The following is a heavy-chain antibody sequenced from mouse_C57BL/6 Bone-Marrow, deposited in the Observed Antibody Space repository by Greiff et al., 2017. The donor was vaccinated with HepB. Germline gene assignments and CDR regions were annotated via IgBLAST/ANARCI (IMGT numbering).Heavy chain of an antibody. D-gene: IGHD2-1*01. CDR3: AREGSYYADYYAMDY. J-gene: IGHJ4*01. CDR2: IDPSDSYT. Sequence: QVQLQQPGAELVMPGASVKLSCKASGYTFTSYWMHWVKQRPGLGLEWIGEIDPSDSYTNYNQKFKGKSTLTVDKSSSTAYMQLSSLTSEDSAVYYCAREGSYYADYYAMDYWGQGTSVTVSS. V-gene: IGHV1-69*01. CDR1: GYTFTSYW.